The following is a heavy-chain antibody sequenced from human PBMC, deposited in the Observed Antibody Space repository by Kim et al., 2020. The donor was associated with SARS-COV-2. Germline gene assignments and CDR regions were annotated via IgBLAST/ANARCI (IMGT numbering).Heavy chain of an antibody. J-gene: IGHJ5*02. D-gene: IGHD6-13*01. Sequence: SVKVSCKASGGTFSSYTISWVRQAPGQGLEWMGRIIPILGIANYAQKFQGRVTITADKSTSTAYMELSSLRSEDTAVYYCARDSIYSSITDNPPIDPWGQGTLVTVSS. CDR2: IIPILGIA. V-gene: IGHV1-69*04. CDR3: ARDSIYSSITDNPPIDP. CDR1: GGTFSSYT.